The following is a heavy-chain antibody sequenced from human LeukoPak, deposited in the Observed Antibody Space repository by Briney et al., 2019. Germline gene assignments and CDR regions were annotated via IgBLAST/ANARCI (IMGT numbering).Heavy chain of an antibody. V-gene: IGHV3-66*01. CDR2: IYSGGST. CDR1: GFTFSSYA. J-gene: IGHJ4*02. Sequence: PGGSLRLSCAASGFTFSSYAMSWVRQAPGKGLEWVSLIYSGGSTYYADSVKGRFTIFRDSSKNTLYLQMNNLRAEDTAVYYCAARIWSAYYTFDCWGQGTLVTVSS. CDR3: AARIWSAYYTFDC. D-gene: IGHD3-3*01.